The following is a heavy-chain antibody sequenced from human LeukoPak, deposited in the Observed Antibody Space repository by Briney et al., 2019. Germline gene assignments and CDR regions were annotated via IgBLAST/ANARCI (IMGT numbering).Heavy chain of an antibody. D-gene: IGHD6-13*01. J-gene: IGHJ4*02. CDR2: IIPIFGTA. V-gene: IGHV1-69*13. Sequence: ASVKVSCKASGGTFSSYAISWVRQAPGQGLEWMGGIIPIFGTANYAQKFQGRVTITADESTSTAYMELSSLRSEDTAAYYCARGSSSWYYFDYWGQGTLVTVSS. CDR3: ARGSSSWYYFDY. CDR1: GGTFSSYA.